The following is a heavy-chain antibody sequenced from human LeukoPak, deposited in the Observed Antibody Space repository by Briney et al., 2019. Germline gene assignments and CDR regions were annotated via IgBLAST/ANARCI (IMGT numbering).Heavy chain of an antibody. Sequence: PGGSLRLSCAASGFTFSDYYMSWIRQAPGKGLEWVALIWYDGSNKYYADSVQGRFIISRDNSKNTLYLQMNSLRAEDTAVYYCAREMGLNIVATFGYWGQGTLVTVSS. CDR1: GFTFSDYY. CDR2: IWYDGSNK. D-gene: IGHD5-12*01. V-gene: IGHV3-33*08. J-gene: IGHJ4*02. CDR3: AREMGLNIVATFGY.